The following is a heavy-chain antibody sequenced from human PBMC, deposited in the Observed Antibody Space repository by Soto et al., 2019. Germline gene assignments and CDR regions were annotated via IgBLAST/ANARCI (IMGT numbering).Heavy chain of an antibody. CDR3: AKDAHCTNGVCYRRIYYYGMDV. D-gene: IGHD2-8*01. Sequence: QVQLVESGGGVVQPGRSLRLSCAASGFTFSSYGMHGVRQAPGKGLEWVAVISYDGSNKYYADSVKGRFTISRDNSKNTLYLQMNSLRAEDTAVYYCAKDAHCTNGVCYRRIYYYGMDVWGQGTTVTVSS. CDR2: ISYDGSNK. CDR1: GFTFSSYG. J-gene: IGHJ6*02. V-gene: IGHV3-30*18.